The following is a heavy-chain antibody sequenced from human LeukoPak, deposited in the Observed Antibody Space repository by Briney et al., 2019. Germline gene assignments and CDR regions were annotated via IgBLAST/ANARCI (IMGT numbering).Heavy chain of an antibody. Sequence: ASVKVSCKASGYTFTSYDINWVRQATGQGLEWMGWMNPNSGNTGYAQKFQGRVTMTRNTSINTAYMELSSLRSEDTAVYYCARPYYSSGWYDRFDPWGQGTLVTVSS. CDR3: ARPYYSSGWYDRFDP. J-gene: IGHJ5*02. CDR2: MNPNSGNT. D-gene: IGHD6-19*01. V-gene: IGHV1-8*01. CDR1: GYTFTSYD.